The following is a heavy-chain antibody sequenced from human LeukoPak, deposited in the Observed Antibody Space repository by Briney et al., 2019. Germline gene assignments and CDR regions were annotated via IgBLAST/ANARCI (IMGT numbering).Heavy chain of an antibody. CDR2: MHHSGRT. J-gene: IGHJ5*02. V-gene: IGHV4-4*02. CDR1: GASISSTNW. D-gene: IGHD2-2*01. Sequence: SGTLSLTCAVSGASISSTNWWIWVRQPPGKGLEWIGEMHHSGRTNYNPSLKSRITISVDKSKNQVFLRLNSVAAADTALYYCARAQEGCSRASCYLEPWGQGTLVTVSS. CDR3: ARAQEGCSRASCYLEP.